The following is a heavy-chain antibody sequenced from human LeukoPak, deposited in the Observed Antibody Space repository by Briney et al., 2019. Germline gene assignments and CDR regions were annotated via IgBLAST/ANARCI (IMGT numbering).Heavy chain of an antibody. CDR3: ARVLRGYSYGQFDY. CDR2: IYYSGGT. D-gene: IGHD5-18*01. Sequence: PSETLSLTCTVSGGSISSHYWSWIRQPPGKGLEWIGYIYYSGGTNYNPSLKSRVTISVDTSKNQFSLKLSSVTAADTAVYYCARVLRGYSYGQFDYWGQGTLVTVSS. J-gene: IGHJ4*02. V-gene: IGHV4-59*11. CDR1: GGSISSHY.